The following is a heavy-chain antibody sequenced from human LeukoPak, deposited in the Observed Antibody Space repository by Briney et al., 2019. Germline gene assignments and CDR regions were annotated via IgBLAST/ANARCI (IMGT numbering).Heavy chain of an antibody. Sequence: ASVKVSCKASGYTFTGYYLHWVRQAPGQGLEWMGWINPISGGTKYAQNFQGRVAMTRDTSISTAYMELTWLRSDDTAVYYCARVKPIAAAGPNYYFDYWGQGTLVTVSS. CDR2: INPISGGT. CDR3: ARVKPIAAAGPNYYFDY. CDR1: GYTFTGYY. J-gene: IGHJ4*02. D-gene: IGHD6-13*01. V-gene: IGHV1-2*02.